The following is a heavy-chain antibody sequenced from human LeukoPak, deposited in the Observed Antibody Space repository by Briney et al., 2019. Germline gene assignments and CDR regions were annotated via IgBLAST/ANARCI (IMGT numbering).Heavy chain of an antibody. CDR1: GFTFSSYA. V-gene: IGHV3-23*01. CDR2: ISGSGGST. Sequence: PGGSLRLSCAASGFTFSSYAMNWVRQAPGKGLEWVSAISGSGGSTYYADSVKGRFTISRDNSKNTLYLQMNSLRAEDTAVYYCAKTYDILTGYYHFDYWGQGTLVTVSS. CDR3: AKTYDILTGYYHFDY. J-gene: IGHJ4*02. D-gene: IGHD3-9*01.